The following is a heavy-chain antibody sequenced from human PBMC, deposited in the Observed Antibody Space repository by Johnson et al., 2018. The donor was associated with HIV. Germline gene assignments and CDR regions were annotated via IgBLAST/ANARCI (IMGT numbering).Heavy chain of an antibody. Sequence: VQLVESGGGLVQPGGSLRLSCAASGFTFSSYAMSWVRQAPGKGLEWVSGISGSGGSTYYADSVQGRFTISRDNSKNPVYVQMNSLRAEDPAVYYCAKDAYCSGGRCYGFGAFDIWGQGTKVTVSS. CDR1: GFTFSSYA. J-gene: IGHJ3*02. CDR2: ISGSGGST. D-gene: IGHD2-15*01. V-gene: IGHV3-23*04. CDR3: AKDAYCSGGRCYGFGAFDI.